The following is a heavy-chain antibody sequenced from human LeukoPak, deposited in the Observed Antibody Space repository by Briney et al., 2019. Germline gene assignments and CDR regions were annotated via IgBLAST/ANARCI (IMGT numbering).Heavy chain of an antibody. J-gene: IGHJ4*02. D-gene: IGHD6-6*01. V-gene: IGHV1-2*02. CDR1: GYSFTGYY. Sequence: ASVKVSCKASGYSFTGYYMHWVRQAPGQGLEWMGWINPNSGGTHYAQKFQGRVTMTRDTSISTDYMELSSLRSDDTAIYYCARGPYSTSPHFDYWGQGTLVTVSS. CDR3: ARGPYSTSPHFDY. CDR2: INPNSGGT.